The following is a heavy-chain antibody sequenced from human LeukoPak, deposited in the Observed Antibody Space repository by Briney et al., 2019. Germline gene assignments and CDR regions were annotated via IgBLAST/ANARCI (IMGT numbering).Heavy chain of an antibody. J-gene: IGHJ4*02. CDR2: IYYSGST. CDR3: ALAYCGGDCYWPNYFDY. Sequence: SETLSLTCTVSSGSISSYYWGWIRQPPGKGLEWIGSIYYSGSTYYNPSLKSRVTISVDTSKNQFSLKLSSVTAADTAVYYCALAYCGGDCYWPNYFDYWGQGTLVTVSS. V-gene: IGHV4-39*01. D-gene: IGHD2-21*02. CDR1: SGSISSYY.